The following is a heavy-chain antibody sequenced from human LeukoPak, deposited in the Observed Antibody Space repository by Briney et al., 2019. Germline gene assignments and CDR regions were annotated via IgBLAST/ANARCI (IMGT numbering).Heavy chain of an antibody. CDR2: IYYSGST. J-gene: IGHJ4*02. V-gene: IGHV4-39*01. D-gene: IGHD3-10*01. Sequence: SETLSLTCTVSGGSISSSSYYWGWIRQPPGKGLEWIGSIYYSGSTYYNPSLKSRVTISVDTSKNQFSLKLSSVTAVDTAVYFCARRAFAGNYVHFDYWGQGTLVTVS. CDR3: ARRAFAGNYVHFDY. CDR1: GGSISSSSYY.